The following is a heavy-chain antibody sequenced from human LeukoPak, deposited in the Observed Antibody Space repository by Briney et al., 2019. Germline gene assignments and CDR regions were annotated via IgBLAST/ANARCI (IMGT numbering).Heavy chain of an antibody. D-gene: IGHD4-11*01. CDR3: ARVDYRGGGYFMDV. V-gene: IGHV3-21*01. Sequence: GGSLRLSCAASEFTFTTYSMAWVRQAPGKGLEWVSFISSSATYRYYADSVNGRFTISRDDPKNSLYLQMNSLRAEDTAVYYCARVDYRGGGYFMDVWGRGTPVTVSS. CDR2: ISSSATYR. J-gene: IGHJ6*03. CDR1: EFTFTTYS.